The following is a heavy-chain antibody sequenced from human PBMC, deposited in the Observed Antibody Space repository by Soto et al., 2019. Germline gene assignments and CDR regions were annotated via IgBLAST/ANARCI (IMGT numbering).Heavy chain of an antibody. CDR2: TAYDGSNK. J-gene: IGHJ4*02. D-gene: IGHD1-26*01. CDR3: ARDIDRSGSLAFDY. CDR1: GFTFSYYT. V-gene: IGHV3-30-3*01. Sequence: GGSLRLSCAASGFTFSYYTMHWVRQAPGKGLEWVALTAYDGSNKYYADSVRGRFSISRDNSKNTLYLQMNSLRPEDTAVYYCARDIDRSGSLAFDYWGQGALVTVSS.